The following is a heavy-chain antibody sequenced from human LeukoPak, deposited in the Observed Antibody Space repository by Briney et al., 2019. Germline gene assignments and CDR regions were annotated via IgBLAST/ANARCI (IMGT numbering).Heavy chain of an antibody. Sequence: SETLSLTCTVSGGSISSSSYYWGWIRQPPGKGLEWTGSIYYSGSTYYNPSLKSRVTISVDTSKNQFSLKLSSVTAADTVVYYCASFGVVIRMGDYWGQGTLVTVSS. J-gene: IGHJ4*02. CDR2: IYYSGST. V-gene: IGHV4-39*01. D-gene: IGHD3-3*01. CDR3: ASFGVVIRMGDY. CDR1: GGSISSSSYY.